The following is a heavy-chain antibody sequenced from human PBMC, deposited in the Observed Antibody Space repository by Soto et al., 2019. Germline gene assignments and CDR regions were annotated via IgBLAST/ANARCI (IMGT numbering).Heavy chain of an antibody. V-gene: IGHV3-15*01. CDR2: IKSKTDGGTT. D-gene: IGHD4-17*01. Sequence: GGALRLSCASSGFTFINAWMSWVRQAPGKGLEWVGRIKSKTDGGTTDYAAPVKGRFTISRDDSKNTLYLQMNSLKTEDTAVYYCTTDTEVKYAVTDAFDIWGQGTMVTV. CDR1: GFTFINAW. CDR3: TTDTEVKYAVTDAFDI. J-gene: IGHJ3*02.